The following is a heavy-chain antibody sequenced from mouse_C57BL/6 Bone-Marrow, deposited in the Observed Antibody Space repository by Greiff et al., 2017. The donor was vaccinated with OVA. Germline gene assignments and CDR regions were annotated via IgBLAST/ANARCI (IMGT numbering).Heavy chain of an antibody. CDR3: ARAGLYAMDY. J-gene: IGHJ4*01. Sequence: KESCKASGYTFTSYWMHWVKQRPGQGLEWIGEIDPSDSYTNYNQKFKGKSTLTVDKSSSTAYMQLSSLTSEDSAVYYCARAGLYAMDYWGQGTSVTVSS. CDR2: IDPSDSYT. CDR1: GYTFTSYW. V-gene: IGHV1-69*01. D-gene: IGHD3-1*01.